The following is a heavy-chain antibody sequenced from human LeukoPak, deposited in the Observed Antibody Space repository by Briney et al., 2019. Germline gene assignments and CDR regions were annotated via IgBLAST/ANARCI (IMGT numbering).Heavy chain of an antibody. D-gene: IGHD1-14*01. V-gene: IGHV3-7*01. CDR2: IKQDGSER. CDR1: GFTISSYG. Sequence: GGSLRLSCAASGFTISSYGMSWVRQAPGKGLEWVANIKQDGSERYYVDSVKGRFTISRDNAKNSLYLQMNSLRAEDTAVYYCARGGYNLYWGQGTLVTVSS. J-gene: IGHJ4*02. CDR3: ARGGYNLY.